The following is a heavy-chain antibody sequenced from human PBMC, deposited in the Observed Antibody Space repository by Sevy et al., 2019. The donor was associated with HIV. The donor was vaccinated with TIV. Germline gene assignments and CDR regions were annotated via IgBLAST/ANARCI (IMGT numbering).Heavy chain of an antibody. CDR1: GGTFSSYA. Sequence: ASVKVSCKASGGTFSSYAISWVRQAPGQGLEWMGGIIPIFGTANYAQKFQGRVTITADESTSKAYMELSSLRSEDTAVYYCARVSGWDIKHYYFDYWGQGTLVTVSS. V-gene: IGHV1-69*13. CDR3: ARVSGWDIKHYYFDY. J-gene: IGHJ4*02. D-gene: IGHD5-12*01. CDR2: IIPIFGTA.